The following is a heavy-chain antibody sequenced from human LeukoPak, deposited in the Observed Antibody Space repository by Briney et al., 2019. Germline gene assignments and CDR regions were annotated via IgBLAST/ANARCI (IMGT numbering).Heavy chain of an antibody. J-gene: IGHJ5*02. D-gene: IGHD3-22*01. CDR3: ARFGTYYYDSSGYP. V-gene: IGHV4-34*01. CDR1: GGSFSGYY. Sequence: SETLSLTCAVYGGSFSGYYWSWIRQPPGKGLEWIGEINYSGSTNNNPSLKSRVTISVDTSKNQFSLKLSSVTAADTAVYYCARFGTYYYDSSGYPWGQGTLVTVSS. CDR2: INYSGST.